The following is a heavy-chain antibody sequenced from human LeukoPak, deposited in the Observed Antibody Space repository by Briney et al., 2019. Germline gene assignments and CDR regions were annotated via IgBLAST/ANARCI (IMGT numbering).Heavy chain of an antibody. CDR1: GFTVSSNY. Sequence: GGSLRLSCAASGFTVSSNYMSWVRQAPGKGLEWVSVIYSGGSTYYADSVKGRFTISRDNSKNTLYLQMNSLRAEDTAVYYCARARIVVVIAIPSAFDIWGQGTMVTVSS. CDR3: ARARIVVVIAIPSAFDI. J-gene: IGHJ3*02. D-gene: IGHD2-21*01. CDR2: IYSGGST. V-gene: IGHV3-66*02.